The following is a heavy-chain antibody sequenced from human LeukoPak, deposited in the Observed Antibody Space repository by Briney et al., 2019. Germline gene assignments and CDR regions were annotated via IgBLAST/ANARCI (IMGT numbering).Heavy chain of an antibody. D-gene: IGHD7-27*01. J-gene: IGHJ4*02. CDR2: IYYSGTT. CDR3: ARGANWGSPDY. Sequence: PSETLSLTCTVSGGXISSDYWSWIRQSPGKGLEWIGYIYYSGTTSYNPSLKSRVTISLDTSKNQFSLKLSSVTAADTAVYYCARGANWGSPDYWGQGTLVTVSS. V-gene: IGHV4-59*01. CDR1: GGXISSDY.